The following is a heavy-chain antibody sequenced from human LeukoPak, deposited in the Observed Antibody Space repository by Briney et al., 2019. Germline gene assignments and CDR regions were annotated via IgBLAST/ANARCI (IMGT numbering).Heavy chain of an antibody. D-gene: IGHD6-19*01. CDR1: GFTFSNAW. Sequence: PGGSLRLSCAASGFTFSNAWMSWVRQAPGKGLEWVSGIGGSGTRTYYADSVKGRFTISRDNSKNTLYLQMNSLRAEDTAVYYCAKPAISSRGWYYDYWGQGTLVTVSS. J-gene: IGHJ4*02. CDR3: AKPAISSRGWYYDY. CDR2: IGGSGTRT. V-gene: IGHV3-23*01.